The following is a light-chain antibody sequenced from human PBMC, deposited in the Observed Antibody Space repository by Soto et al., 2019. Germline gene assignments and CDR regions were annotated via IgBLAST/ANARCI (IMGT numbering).Light chain of an antibody. CDR3: FFRINWPLT. J-gene: IGKJ4*01. CDR1: QSISSY. V-gene: IGKV3-11*01. CDR2: DAS. Sequence: GERATLSCRASQSISSYLAWYQQKPGQAPRLLIYDASNEATGILARLSGSGSETDFTITIISREPEDFAGYFFFFRINWPLTF.